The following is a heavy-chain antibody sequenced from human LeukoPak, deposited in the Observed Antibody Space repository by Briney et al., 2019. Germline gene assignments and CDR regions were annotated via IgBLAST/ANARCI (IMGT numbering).Heavy chain of an antibody. J-gene: IGHJ4*02. D-gene: IGHD3-10*01. CDR2: ISYDGSNK. Sequence: QPGRSLRLSCAASGFTFSSYAMHGVRQAPGKGLEWVAVISYDGSNKYYADSVKGRFTISRDNSKNTLYLQMNSLRAEDTAVNHCASAPDYYGSGSYFDYWGQGTLVTVSS. CDR3: ASAPDYYGSGSYFDY. V-gene: IGHV3-30*04. CDR1: GFTFSSYA.